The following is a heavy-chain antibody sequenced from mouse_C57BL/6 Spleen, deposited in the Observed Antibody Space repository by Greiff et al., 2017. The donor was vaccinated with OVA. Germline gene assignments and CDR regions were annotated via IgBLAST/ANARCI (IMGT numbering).Heavy chain of an antibody. D-gene: IGHD2-4*01. Sequence: EVQLQQSGPGLVKPSQSLSLTCSVTGYSITSGYYWNWIRQFPGNKLELMGYISYDGSNNYNTSLQNRISLTRDTSKNQFFLKLNSVTTEDTATDNCAKIYDEYDDYFDYWGQGTTLTVSS. V-gene: IGHV3-6*01. J-gene: IGHJ2*01. CDR3: AKIYDEYDDYFDY. CDR2: ISYDGSN. CDR1: GYSITSGYY.